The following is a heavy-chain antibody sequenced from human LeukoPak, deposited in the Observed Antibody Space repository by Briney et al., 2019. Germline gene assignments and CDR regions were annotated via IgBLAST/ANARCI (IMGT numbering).Heavy chain of an antibody. J-gene: IGHJ4*02. CDR1: GFTFSSYW. V-gene: IGHV3-74*01. CDR2: INPDGSTT. Sequence: GGSLRLSCAASGFTFSSYWMHWVRQAPGKGLVWVSRINPDGSTTNYADSVQGRFTISRDNAKNMLHLQMNSLRAEDTAVYYCVRDLRESDFWGQGTLVTVSS. CDR3: VRDLRESDF.